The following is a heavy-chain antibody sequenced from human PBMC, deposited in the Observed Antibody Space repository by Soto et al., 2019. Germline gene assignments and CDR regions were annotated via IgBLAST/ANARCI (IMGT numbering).Heavy chain of an antibody. V-gene: IGHV3-21*04. D-gene: IGHD2-15*01. CDR3: AKTKGNYCSGGSCYYFDK. J-gene: IGHJ4*02. Sequence: PGGSLRLSCAASGFTFSSYSMNWVRQAPGKGLEWVSSISSSSSYIYYADSVKGRFTISRDNAKNSLYLQMNSLRAEDTATYYCAKTKGNYCSGGSCYYFDKWGQGVLVTVSS. CDR2: ISSSSSYI. CDR1: GFTFSSYS.